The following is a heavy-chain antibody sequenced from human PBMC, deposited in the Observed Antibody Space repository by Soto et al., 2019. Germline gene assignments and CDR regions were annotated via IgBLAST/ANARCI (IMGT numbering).Heavy chain of an antibody. J-gene: IGHJ4*02. V-gene: IGHV4-4*02. CDR1: GVSISRGDW. Sequence: QVLLHESGPGLVKPSGTLSLTCTVSGVSISRGDWWSWVRQAPGKELQWIGEIHHSAGTSSHPSLRSRVSLSVDTSKTQFSLNLKSVTAADTGVYYCARLVYDTRLNYLYLDSWGQGLLVTLSS. D-gene: IGHD3-22*01. CDR3: ARLVYDTRLNYLYLDS. CDR2: IHHSAGT.